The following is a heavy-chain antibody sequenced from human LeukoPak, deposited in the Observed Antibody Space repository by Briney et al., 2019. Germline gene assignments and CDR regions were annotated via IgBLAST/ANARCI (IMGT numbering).Heavy chain of an antibody. D-gene: IGHD1-26*01. CDR1: GFTFSSYS. CDR2: ISSSSSYI. J-gene: IGHJ4*02. Sequence: IPGGSLRLSCAASGFTFSSYSMNWVRQAPGKGLEWVSSISSSSSYIYYADSVKGRFTISRDNAKNSLYLQMNSLRAEDTAVYYCAKDAIKTYSGSYYLVLYYFDYWGQGTLVTVSS. V-gene: IGHV3-21*01. CDR3: AKDAIKTYSGSYYLVLYYFDY.